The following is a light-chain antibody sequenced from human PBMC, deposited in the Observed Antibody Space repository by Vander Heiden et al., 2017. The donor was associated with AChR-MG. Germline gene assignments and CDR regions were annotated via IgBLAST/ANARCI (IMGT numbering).Light chain of an antibody. V-gene: IGKV3-11*01. CDR2: DAS. CDR3: QQRSNWPPLS. Sequence: ETVLTQSPATLSLSPGERATLSCRASQSVSSYLAWYQQKPGQAPRLLIYDASNRATGIPARFSGSGYGTDFTLTISSLDPEDFAVYYCQQRSNWPPLSFGGRTKVEIK. CDR1: QSVSSY. J-gene: IGKJ4*01.